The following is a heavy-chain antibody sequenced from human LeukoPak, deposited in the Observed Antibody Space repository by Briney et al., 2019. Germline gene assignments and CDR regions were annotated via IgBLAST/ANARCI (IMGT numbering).Heavy chain of an antibody. CDR2: ISGSGGST. Sequence: PGGSLRLSCAASGFTFSSYAMGWVRQAPGKGLEWVSVISGSGGSTYYADSVKGRFTISRDNSKNTLYLQMNSLRAEDTAVYYCAKPSPWELPGRYYFDYWGQGTLVTVSS. CDR3: AKPSPWELPGRYYFDY. D-gene: IGHD1-26*01. J-gene: IGHJ4*02. V-gene: IGHV3-23*01. CDR1: GFTFSSYA.